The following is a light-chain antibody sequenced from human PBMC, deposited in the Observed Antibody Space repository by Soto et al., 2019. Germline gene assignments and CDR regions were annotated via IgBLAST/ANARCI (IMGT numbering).Light chain of an antibody. V-gene: IGKV2-30*01. CDR2: KAS. CDR1: QSLVYSDGNAY. Sequence: DVVMTQSPLSLPVTLGQPASISCWSSQSLVYSDGNAYLNWFRQRPGQSPRRLIYKASKRGSGVPDRFSGSGSGTDFTLQINRVEAADVGIYYCMQGTHWPPTFGRGTRVEIK. CDR3: MQGTHWPPT. J-gene: IGKJ1*01.